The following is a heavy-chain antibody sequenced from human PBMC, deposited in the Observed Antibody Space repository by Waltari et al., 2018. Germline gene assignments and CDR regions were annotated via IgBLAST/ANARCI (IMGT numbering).Heavy chain of an antibody. CDR1: GGSISISTYY. Sequence: QLQLQESGPGLVKPSATLSLTCTVSGGSISISTYYWGWLRQPPGKGLEWIGNIYYSGSTYYHPSLKSRVTVSVDTSKNQFSLKLSSVTAADTAVYYCARIITSTKGYYFDYWGQGTLVTVSS. D-gene: IGHD3-10*01. J-gene: IGHJ4*02. V-gene: IGHV4-39*01. CDR3: ARIITSTKGYYFDY. CDR2: IYYSGST.